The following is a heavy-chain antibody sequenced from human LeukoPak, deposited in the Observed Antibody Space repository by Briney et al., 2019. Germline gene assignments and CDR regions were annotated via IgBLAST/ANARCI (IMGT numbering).Heavy chain of an antibody. Sequence: PSETLSLTCAVSGYSISSSNWWGWIRQPPGKGLEWIGYIYYSGSTYYNPSLKGRVTMSVDTSKNQFSLKLSSVTAVDTAVYYCARTGGAAAGIFDYWGQGTLVTVSS. J-gene: IGHJ4*02. CDR2: IYYSGST. CDR3: ARTGGAAAGIFDY. CDR1: GYSISSSNW. V-gene: IGHV4-28*01. D-gene: IGHD6-13*01.